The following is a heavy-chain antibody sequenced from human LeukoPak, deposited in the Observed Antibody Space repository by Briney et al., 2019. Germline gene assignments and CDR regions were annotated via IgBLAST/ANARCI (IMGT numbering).Heavy chain of an antibody. CDR2: INPNSGGT. Sequence: ASVKVSCKASGYTFTSYGISWVRQAPGQGLEWMGWINPNSGGTNYAQKFQGRVTMTRDTSISTAYMELSRLRSDDTAVYYCARGSRYYYDSSGYYSLFDYWGQGTLVTVSS. J-gene: IGHJ4*02. D-gene: IGHD3-22*01. CDR3: ARGSRYYYDSSGYYSLFDY. CDR1: GYTFTSYG. V-gene: IGHV1-2*02.